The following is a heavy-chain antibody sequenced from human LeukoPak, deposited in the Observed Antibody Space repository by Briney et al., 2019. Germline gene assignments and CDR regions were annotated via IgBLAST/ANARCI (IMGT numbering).Heavy chain of an antibody. V-gene: IGHV3-48*04. D-gene: IGHD3-16*01. CDR2: ISNSGNTI. Sequence: PGRSLRLSCAASGFTFSSYGMHWVRQAPGKGLEWVSYISNSGNTIKEADSVKGRFTISRDNAQNSLFLQMKSLRAEDTAVYYCARYRVITNDYFDSWGQGTLVTVSS. J-gene: IGHJ4*02. CDR1: GFTFSSYG. CDR3: ARYRVITNDYFDS.